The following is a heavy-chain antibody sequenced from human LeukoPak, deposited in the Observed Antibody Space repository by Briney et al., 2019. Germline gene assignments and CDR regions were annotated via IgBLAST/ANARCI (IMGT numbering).Heavy chain of an antibody. CDR1: GGSISSGGYY. CDR2: INHSGST. J-gene: IGHJ2*01. Sequence: SETLSLTCTVSGGSISSGGYYWSWIRQPPGKGLEWIGEINHSGSTNYNPSLKSRVTISVDTSKNPFSLKLSSVTAADTAVYYCARGRHWYFDLWGRGTLVTVSS. V-gene: IGHV4-39*07. CDR3: ARGRHWYFDL.